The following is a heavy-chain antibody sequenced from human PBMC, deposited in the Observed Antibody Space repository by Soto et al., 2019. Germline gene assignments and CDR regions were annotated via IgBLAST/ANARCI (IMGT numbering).Heavy chain of an antibody. Sequence: GGSLRLSCAASGFTFRDYWMHWVRQAPGKGLVWVSRVNSDGTTTKYAKSWKGRFSNSRDNAKNTLYLQMNSLRAEETAVYYSARGPKYYESSDYHVPIDYWGQGTRVTVSS. V-gene: IGHV3-74*01. J-gene: IGHJ4*02. CDR1: GFTFRDYW. CDR2: VNSDGTTT. CDR3: ARGPKYYESSDYHVPIDY. D-gene: IGHD3-16*01.